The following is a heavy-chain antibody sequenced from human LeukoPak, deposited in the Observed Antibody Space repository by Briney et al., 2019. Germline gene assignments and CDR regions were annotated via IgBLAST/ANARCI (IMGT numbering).Heavy chain of an antibody. D-gene: IGHD3-3*01. Sequence: PSETLSLTCNVSGGSISSNKYYWGCLRQPPGKALEWVGSVFYSGTTYYNPSLKRRVIILVDTPKNQFSLTLRSATAADTAVYFWVEGLGDSGKAYDSWGQGTRVTVS. CDR2: VFYSGTT. CDR3: VEGLGDSGKAYDS. V-gene: IGHV4-39*07. CDR1: GGSISSNKYY. J-gene: IGHJ4*02.